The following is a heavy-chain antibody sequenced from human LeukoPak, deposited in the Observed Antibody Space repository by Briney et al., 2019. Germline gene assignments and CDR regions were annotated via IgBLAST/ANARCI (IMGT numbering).Heavy chain of an antibody. J-gene: IGHJ3*02. CDR2: ISGSDGST. D-gene: IGHD6-13*01. Sequence: PGGSLRLSCAASGFTFSSYAMSWVRQAPGKGLEWVSGISGSDGSTYYADSVKGRFTISRDNSKNTLYVQMNSLGAEDTAVYYCAKDRFGAAAGYDAYDIWGQGTMVTISS. CDR1: GFTFSSYA. CDR3: AKDRFGAAAGYDAYDI. V-gene: IGHV3-23*01.